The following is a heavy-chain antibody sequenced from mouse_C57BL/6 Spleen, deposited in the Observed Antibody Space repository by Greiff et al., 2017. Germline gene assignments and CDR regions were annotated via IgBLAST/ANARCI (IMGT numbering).Heavy chain of an antibody. CDR2: LYPSDSET. V-gene: IGHV1-61*01. Sequence: VQLQQPGAELVRPGSSVKLSCKASGYTFTSSWMDWVKQRPGQGLEWIGNLYPSDSETHYNQKFKDKATLTVDKSSSTAYMQLSRLPAEDSAVYYCARGGVGYWGQGTTLTVSS. J-gene: IGHJ2*01. CDR3: ARGGVGY. CDR1: GYTFTSSW.